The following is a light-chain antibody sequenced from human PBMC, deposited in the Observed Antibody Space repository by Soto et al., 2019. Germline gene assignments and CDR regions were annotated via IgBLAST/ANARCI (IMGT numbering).Light chain of an antibody. Sequence: EIVMTQSPATLSVSPGERATLSCRASQSVSSNLAWYQQKPGQAPRLLIYGVSSRATGIPDRFSGSGSGTDFTLTISRLEPEDFAVYYCHQYGKSPWTFGQGTKVDIK. CDR3: HQYGKSPWT. CDR1: QSVSSN. J-gene: IGKJ1*01. CDR2: GVS. V-gene: IGKV3-20*01.